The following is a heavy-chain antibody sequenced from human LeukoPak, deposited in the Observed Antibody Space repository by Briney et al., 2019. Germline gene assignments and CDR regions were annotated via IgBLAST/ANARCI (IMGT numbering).Heavy chain of an antibody. Sequence: GGSLRLSCSASGFTFSSFAMHWVRQAPGKGLEYVAAISSNGGSTYYADSVKGRFTISRDNSKSTLYLQMSSLRAEDTAVYLCVKDLRSDFMGVLSRYLSYWGQGTLVTVSS. J-gene: IGHJ4*02. CDR2: ISSNGGST. D-gene: IGHD2/OR15-2a*01. V-gene: IGHV3-64D*09. CDR1: GFTFSSFA. CDR3: VKDLRSDFMGVLSRYLSY.